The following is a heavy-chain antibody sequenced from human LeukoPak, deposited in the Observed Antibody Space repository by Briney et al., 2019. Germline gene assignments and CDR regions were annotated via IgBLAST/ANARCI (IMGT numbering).Heavy chain of an antibody. J-gene: IGHJ3*02. CDR2: IRYVGSNK. D-gene: IGHD6-19*01. CDR1: GFTFSSYG. CDR3: AKDRPSSGWGGDAFDI. Sequence: RTGGSMRLSCAASGFTFSSYGMHWVRQAPGKGLEWVAFIRYVGSNKYYADSVKGRFTISRDNSKNTLFLQMNSLRAGDTAVYYCAKDRPSSGWGGDAFDIWGQGTMVTVSS. V-gene: IGHV3-30*02.